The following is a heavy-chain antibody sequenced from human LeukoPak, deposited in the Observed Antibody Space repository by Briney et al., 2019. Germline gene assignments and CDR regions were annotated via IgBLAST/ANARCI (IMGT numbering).Heavy chain of an antibody. D-gene: IGHD6-13*01. Sequence: SGTLSLTCAVSGGSISSNNWWGWVRQPPGKGLEWIGEIYHSGSPNYNPSLKSRVTISVDKSRNHFSLNLSSVTAADTAVYYCARGGSWRPFDYWGQGTLVTVSS. J-gene: IGHJ4*02. CDR2: IYHSGSP. CDR1: GGSISSNNW. CDR3: ARGGSWRPFDY. V-gene: IGHV4-4*02.